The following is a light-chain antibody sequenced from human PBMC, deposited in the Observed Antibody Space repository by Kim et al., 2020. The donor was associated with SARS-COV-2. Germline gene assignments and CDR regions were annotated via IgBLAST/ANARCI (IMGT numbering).Light chain of an antibody. CDR2: GAS. V-gene: IGKV3-20*01. CDR1: RSVSSSY. Sequence: EIVLTQSPGTLSLSPGERATLSCRASRSVSSSYLAWYQQKPGQAPRLLIYGASSRATGIPDRFSGSGSGTDFTLTISRLEPEDSAVYYCQQYGSAKTFGQGTKVDIK. J-gene: IGKJ1*01. CDR3: QQYGSAKT.